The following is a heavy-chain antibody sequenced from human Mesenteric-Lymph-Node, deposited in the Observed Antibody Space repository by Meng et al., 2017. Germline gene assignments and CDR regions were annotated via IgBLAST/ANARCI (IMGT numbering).Heavy chain of an antibody. CDR1: GFTFSSYA. CDR2: IRSKANSYAT. D-gene: IGHD2-2*01. CDR3: TSSPAAKDY. J-gene: IGHJ4*02. Sequence: GGSLRLSCAASGFTFSSYAMSWVRQASGKGLEWVGRIRSKANSYATAYAASVKGRFTISRDDSKNTAYLQMNSLKTEDTAVYYCTSSPAAKDYWGQGTLVTVSS. V-gene: IGHV3-73*01.